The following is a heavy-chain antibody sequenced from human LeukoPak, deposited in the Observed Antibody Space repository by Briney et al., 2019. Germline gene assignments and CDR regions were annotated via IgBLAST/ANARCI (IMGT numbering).Heavy chain of an antibody. CDR2: ISAYNGNT. D-gene: IGHD3-10*01. Sequence: GASVKVSCKASGYTFTSYGISWVRQAPGQGLEWMGWISAYNGNTNYAQKLQGRVTMTTDTSTSTAYMELRSLRPDDTAVYYCARGGYYGSGNDFRFDPWGQGTLVTVSS. CDR1: GYTFTSYG. CDR3: ARGGYYGSGNDFRFDP. V-gene: IGHV1-18*01. J-gene: IGHJ5*02.